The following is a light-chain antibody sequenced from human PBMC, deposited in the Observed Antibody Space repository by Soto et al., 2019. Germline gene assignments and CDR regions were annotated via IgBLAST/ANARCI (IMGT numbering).Light chain of an antibody. V-gene: IGKV3-20*01. CDR3: QQYQSLT. Sequence: EIVLTQSPCTLSLSPGERATLSCRTSQSVSNNYLAWYQQKPGQAPRLLIYGASSRATGIPDRFSGSGSGTDFTLTITRLEPEDFAVYYCQQYQSLTFGGGTKVDIK. CDR1: QSVSNNY. J-gene: IGKJ4*01. CDR2: GAS.